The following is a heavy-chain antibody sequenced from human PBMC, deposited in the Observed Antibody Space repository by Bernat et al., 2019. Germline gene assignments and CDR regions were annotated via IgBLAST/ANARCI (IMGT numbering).Heavy chain of an antibody. CDR3: ARVYYYDSSGYRYYFDY. CDR1: GFTFSSFP. D-gene: IGHD3-22*01. J-gene: IGHJ4*02. V-gene: IGHV3-23*01. CDR2: ISDTGGSK. Sequence: VQLLESGGGLVQPGGSLTLSCAASGFTFSSFPMTWLRQAPGKGLEWVSAISDTGGSKYYTDSVKGRFTISRDNSKNTLYLQMNSLRAEDTAVYYCARVYYYDSSGYRYYFDYWGQGTLVTVSS.